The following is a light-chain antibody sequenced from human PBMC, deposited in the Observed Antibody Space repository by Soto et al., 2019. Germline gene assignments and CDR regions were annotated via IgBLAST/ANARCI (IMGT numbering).Light chain of an antibody. Sequence: EIVMTQSPATLSVSPGERATLSCWASQSVGSSRLAWYQQKPGQPPRLLIYDASTRATATPERFSGSGSGTDFTLTISRLEPEDFAVYYCHQYDSIVQTFGQGTKVDIK. CDR3: HQYDSIVQT. CDR1: QSVGSSR. J-gene: IGKJ1*01. CDR2: DAS. V-gene: IGKV3-20*01.